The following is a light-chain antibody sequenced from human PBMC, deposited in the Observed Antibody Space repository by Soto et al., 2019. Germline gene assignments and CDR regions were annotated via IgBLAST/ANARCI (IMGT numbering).Light chain of an antibody. J-gene: IGKJ1*01. CDR2: KTS. V-gene: IGKV1-5*03. CDR3: QQYNTYPWT. Sequence: DIQMTQSPSTLSASVGDRVTITCRASHYVSSSLAWYQQKPGKAPKLLIYKTSILESVVPSRFSGSASGTEFTLSISSLQPDDFATYWCQQYNTYPWTFGQGTKVDIK. CDR1: HYVSSS.